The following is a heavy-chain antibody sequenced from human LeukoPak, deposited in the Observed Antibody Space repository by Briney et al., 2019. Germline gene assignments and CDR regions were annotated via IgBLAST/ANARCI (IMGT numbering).Heavy chain of an antibody. V-gene: IGHV3-21*06. CDR2: TSETSSHT. Sequence: GGSLRLSCAASTFTFSGYSMNWVRQAPGKGLEWVAYTSETSSHTYYGDSVKGRFTISRDNAKNSLYLQMNNLRVEDTAIYYCARDRAPKARIGGMDVWGQGTTVIVSS. CDR1: TFTFSGYS. J-gene: IGHJ6*02. CDR3: ARDRAPKARIGGMDV. D-gene: IGHD5-12*01.